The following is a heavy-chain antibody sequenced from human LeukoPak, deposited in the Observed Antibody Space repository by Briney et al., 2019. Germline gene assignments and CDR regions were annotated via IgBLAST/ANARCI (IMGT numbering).Heavy chain of an antibody. D-gene: IGHD5-24*01. CDR1: GGSISSSSYY. CDR2: IYYSGST. J-gene: IGHJ5*02. Sequence: WETLSLTCTVSGGSISSSSYYWGWLRQPPGTGLEWIGSIYYSGSTYYNPSLKSRVTISVDTSKNQFSLKLSSVTAADTAVYYCARRVRDGYNFNWFDPWGQGTLVTVSS. V-gene: IGHV4-39*01. CDR3: ARRVRDGYNFNWFDP.